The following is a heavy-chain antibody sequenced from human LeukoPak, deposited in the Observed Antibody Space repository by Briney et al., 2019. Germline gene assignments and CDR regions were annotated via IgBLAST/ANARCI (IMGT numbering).Heavy chain of an antibody. V-gene: IGHV1-69*04. D-gene: IGHD5-24*01. J-gene: IGHJ4*02. CDR1: GGTFSSYT. CDR3: AREVRDGYNYYFDY. CDR2: IIPILGIA. Sequence: SVKVSCKASGGTFSSYTTSWVRQAPGQGLEWMGRIIPILGIANYAQKFQGRVTITADKSTSTAYMELSSLRSEDTAVYYCAREVRDGYNYYFDYWGQGTLVTVSS.